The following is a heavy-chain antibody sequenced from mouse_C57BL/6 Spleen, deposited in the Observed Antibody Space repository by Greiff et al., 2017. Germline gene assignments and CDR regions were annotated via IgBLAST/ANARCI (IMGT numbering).Heavy chain of an antibody. CDR1: GYTFTSYW. Sequence: QVQLQQPGAELVKPGASVKLSCKASGYTFTSYWITWVKQRPGQGLEWIGDIYPGSGSTNYNEKFKSKATLTVDTSSSTAYMQLSSLTSEDSAVYYCARGDGPYAMDYWGQGTSVTVSS. V-gene: IGHV1-55*01. D-gene: IGHD2-3*01. CDR3: ARGDGPYAMDY. CDR2: IYPGSGST. J-gene: IGHJ4*01.